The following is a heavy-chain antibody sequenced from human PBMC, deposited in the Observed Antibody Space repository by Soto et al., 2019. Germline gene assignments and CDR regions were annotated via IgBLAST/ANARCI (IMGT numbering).Heavy chain of an antibody. D-gene: IGHD6-13*01. CDR2: INHDGSEK. CDR3: AAGLYFFDY. J-gene: IGHJ4*02. V-gene: IGHV3-7*01. Sequence: GGSLRLSCAVSGFTFSAFRMTWVRQAPGRGLEWVATINHDGSEKYYVDSVTGRFTISRDNAKSSLYLQMNSLRAEDTAVYYCAAGLYFFDYCGQGTLVTVSS. CDR1: GFTFSAFR.